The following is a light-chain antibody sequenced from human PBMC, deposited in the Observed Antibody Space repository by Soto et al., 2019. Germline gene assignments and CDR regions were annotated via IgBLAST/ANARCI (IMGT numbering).Light chain of an antibody. J-gene: IGKJ4*01. V-gene: IGKV1-5*01. CDR3: QQANSFQLT. Sequence: DIQMTQSPSTLSASVGDRVTITCRASQSIRNWLAWYQQKPGKVPNLLIYDASSLASGVPSRFSGSGSGTDFTLTISSLQPEDFATYYCQQANSFQLTFGGGTKVDIK. CDR1: QSIRNW. CDR2: DAS.